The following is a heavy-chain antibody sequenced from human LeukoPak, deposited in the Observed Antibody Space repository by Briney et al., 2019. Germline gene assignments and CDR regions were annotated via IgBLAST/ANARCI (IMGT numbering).Heavy chain of an antibody. CDR3: AKGIYSSGWSYFDY. D-gene: IGHD6-19*01. Sequence: GGSLRLSCAASGFTFSNSAMSWIRQAPGKGLEWVSSLSGSGITTYYADSVRGRFTISRDNSKNTLYLQMNSLRAEDTAVYYCAKGIYSSGWSYFDYWGHGTLVTVSS. V-gene: IGHV3-23*01. CDR2: LSGSGITT. J-gene: IGHJ4*01. CDR1: GFTFSNSA.